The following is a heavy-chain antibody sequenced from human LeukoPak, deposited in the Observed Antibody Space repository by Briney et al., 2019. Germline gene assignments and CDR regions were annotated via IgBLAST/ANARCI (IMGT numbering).Heavy chain of an antibody. CDR2: ISSSSSYI. CDR1: GFTFSSYS. V-gene: IGHV3-21*01. D-gene: IGHD1-26*01. J-gene: IGHJ3*02. CDR3: ARDSPYSGSPHSDAFDI. Sequence: GGSLRLSCAASGFTFSSYSMNWVRQAPGKGLEWVSSISSSSSYIYYADSVKGRFTISRDNAKNSLYLQMNSLRVEDTAVYYCARDSPYSGSPHSDAFDIWGQGTLVTVSS.